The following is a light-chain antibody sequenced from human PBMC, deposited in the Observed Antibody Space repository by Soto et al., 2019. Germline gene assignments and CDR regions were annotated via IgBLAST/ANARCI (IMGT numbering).Light chain of an antibody. J-gene: IGKJ3*01. V-gene: IGKV3-15*01. CDR2: GAS. Sequence: EIVMTQSPATLSVSPGERATLSCRASQSVSNNLAWYQQKPGQAPRLLIYGASIRATGIPARFSGSGSGTEFTLTISSLQSEDFEVYYCQQYNNWVFTFGPGTKVDIK. CDR3: QQYNNWVFT. CDR1: QSVSNN.